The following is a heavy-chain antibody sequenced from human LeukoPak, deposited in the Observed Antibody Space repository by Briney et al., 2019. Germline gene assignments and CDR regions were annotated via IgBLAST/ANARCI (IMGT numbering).Heavy chain of an antibody. J-gene: IGHJ5*02. V-gene: IGHV3-30*02. D-gene: IGHD6-6*01. CDR2: IRYYGSNK. Sequence: GGSLRLSCAVSGYTFSSYGMHWARQAPGKGLEWVAFIRYYGSNKYYADSVKRRFTLPRDNPKNTLYLQMTGLRAEDTGVCYCASGLRAACLPPVDPWGQGTLVTVSS. CDR3: ASGLRAACLPPVDP. CDR1: GYTFSSYG.